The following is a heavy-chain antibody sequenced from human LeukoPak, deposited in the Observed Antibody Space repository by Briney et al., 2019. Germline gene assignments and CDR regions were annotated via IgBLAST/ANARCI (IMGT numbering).Heavy chain of an antibody. CDR3: ARMSSSGYYLRCFDY. J-gene: IGHJ4*02. V-gene: IGHV4-59*08. D-gene: IGHD3-22*01. CDR1: GGSFSSYY. CDR2: IYFSGTT. Sequence: NPSETLSLTCTVSGGSFSSYYWNWIRQPPGEGPEWIGYIYFSGTTDYNPSLKSRVTISVDTSKNQFSLKLSSVTAADTAVYYCARMSSSGYYLRCFDYWGQGTLVTVSS.